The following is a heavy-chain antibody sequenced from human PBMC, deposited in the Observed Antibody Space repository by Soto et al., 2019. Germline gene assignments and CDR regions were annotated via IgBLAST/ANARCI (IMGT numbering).Heavy chain of an antibody. D-gene: IGHD1-20*01. CDR1: GGSFSGYY. J-gene: IGHJ6*03. Sequence: SETLSLTCAVYGGSFSGYYWSWIRQPPGKGLEWIGEINHSGSTNYNPSLKSRVTISVDTSKNQFSLKLSSVTAADTAVYYCARLRYNWKRYYYMDVWGKGTTVTVSS. CDR3: ARLRYNWKRYYYMDV. V-gene: IGHV4-34*01. CDR2: INHSGST.